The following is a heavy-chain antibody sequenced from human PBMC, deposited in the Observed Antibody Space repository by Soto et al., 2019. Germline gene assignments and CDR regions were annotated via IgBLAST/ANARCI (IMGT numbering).Heavy chain of an antibody. CDR1: GGSISSSTYY. J-gene: IGHJ4*02. CDR2: IYYSGST. Sequence: PSETLSLTCTVSGGSISSSTYYWGWIRQPPGKGLEWIGNIYYSGSTSYNPSLKNRVTISVDTSKNQFSLKLSSVTAADTAVYYFARSIAVSGPFDYWGQGTLVTVFS. V-gene: IGHV4-39*01. D-gene: IGHD6-19*01. CDR3: ARSIAVSGPFDY.